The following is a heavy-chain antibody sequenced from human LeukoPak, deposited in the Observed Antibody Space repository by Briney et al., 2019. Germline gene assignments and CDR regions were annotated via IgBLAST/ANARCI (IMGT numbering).Heavy chain of an antibody. J-gene: IGHJ4*02. Sequence: ASVKVSCKASGYNFTGYYIHWVRQAPGRGLEWMGWINPTSGGTKYAQKFQGRVTMTWDTSISTAYMDLSRLRSDDTAVYFCARDPPRVGAPDYWGQGTLLTVSS. CDR3: ARDPPRVGAPDY. CDR1: GYNFTGYY. D-gene: IGHD1-26*01. CDR2: INPTSGGT. V-gene: IGHV1-2*02.